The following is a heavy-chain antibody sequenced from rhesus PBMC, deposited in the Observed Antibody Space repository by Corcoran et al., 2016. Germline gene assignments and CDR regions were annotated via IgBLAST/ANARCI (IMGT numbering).Heavy chain of an antibody. J-gene: IGHJ4*01. V-gene: IGHV4-122*02. D-gene: IGHD6-13*01. CDR3: ARDTSSWSIDY. CDR2: ITYSWSD. Sequence: VQLVESGGGLVQPGGSLRLSCAASGFTFSDHYMDWVCQAPGKGLEWIGYITYSWSDSYNPSLKSRVTISRDTTKNQVCLKLSSVSAADTAVYYCARDTSSWSIDYWGQGVLVTVSS. CDR1: GFTFSDHY.